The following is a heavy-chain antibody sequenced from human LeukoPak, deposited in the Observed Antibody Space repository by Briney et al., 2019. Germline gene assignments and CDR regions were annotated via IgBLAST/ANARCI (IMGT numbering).Heavy chain of an antibody. Sequence: GGSLRLSCAASGFTFSSYAMSWVRQAPGKGLEWVSAISGSGGSTYYADSVKGRFTISRDNSKNTLYLQMNSLRAEDTAVYYCAKGRASPYYYYYMDVWGKGTTVTVSS. CDR3: AKGRASPYYYYYMDV. V-gene: IGHV3-23*01. D-gene: IGHD3-10*01. CDR2: ISGSGGST. J-gene: IGHJ6*03. CDR1: GFTFSSYA.